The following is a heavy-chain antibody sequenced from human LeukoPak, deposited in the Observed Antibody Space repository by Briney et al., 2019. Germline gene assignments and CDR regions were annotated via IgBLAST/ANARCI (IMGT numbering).Heavy chain of an antibody. J-gene: IGHJ4*02. CDR2: IYHSGST. Sequence: PSETLSLTCTVSGGSISSYYWSWIRQPPGKGLEWIGFIYHSGSTYYNPSLKSRVTISVDTSKNQFSLKLSSVTAADTAVYYCARYDVWGTYRAFDYWGQGTLVTVSS. CDR3: ARYDVWGTYRAFDY. D-gene: IGHD3-16*02. V-gene: IGHV4-59*04. CDR1: GGSISSYY.